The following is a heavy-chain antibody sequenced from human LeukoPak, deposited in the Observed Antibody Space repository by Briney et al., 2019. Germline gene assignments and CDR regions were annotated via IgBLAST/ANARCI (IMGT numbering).Heavy chain of an antibody. CDR1: GFTVSSNH. CDR3: ASIRVVVAVTCYFDN. Sequence: PGGSLRLSCAASGFTVSSNHMSWVRQAPGKGLEWVSIIYGGGSTYYADSVKGRFTISRDNSKNTLYLQMNSLRAEDTAVYYCASIRVVVAVTCYFDNWGQGTLVTVSS. J-gene: IGHJ4*02. CDR2: IYGGGST. D-gene: IGHD2-15*01. V-gene: IGHV3-66*01.